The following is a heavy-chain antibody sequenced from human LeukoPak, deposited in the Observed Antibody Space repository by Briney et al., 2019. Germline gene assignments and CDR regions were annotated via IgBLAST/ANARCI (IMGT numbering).Heavy chain of an antibody. Sequence: AGGSLRLSCAASASGVSFSSHSMNWVRQAPGKRLEWISYIHSSSNYIFYAASVKGRFTVSRDNVRNSLYLQMNSLRAEDTAMYYCAREYNSRATFDYWGQGTLVTVSS. CDR2: IHSSSNYI. J-gene: IGHJ4*02. CDR1: ASGVSFSSHS. CDR3: AREYNSRATFDY. V-gene: IGHV3-21*05. D-gene: IGHD1-20*01.